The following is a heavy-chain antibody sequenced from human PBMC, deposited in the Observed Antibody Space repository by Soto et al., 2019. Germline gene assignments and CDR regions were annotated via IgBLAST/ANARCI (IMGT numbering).Heavy chain of an antibody. J-gene: IGHJ4*02. CDR1: GDSISTFY. CDR2: VYYTGST. CDR3: ARGRTVRNYADDSSDYFYFFDY. D-gene: IGHD3-22*01. Sequence: SETLSLTCTVSGDSISTFYWGWMRQSPGKELEWIGYVYYTGSTNYNPSLKNRVTISVDRSKNQFSLKLTSANAADTAVYYCARGRTVRNYADDSSDYFYFFDYWGQGTQVTVSS. V-gene: IGHV4-59*01.